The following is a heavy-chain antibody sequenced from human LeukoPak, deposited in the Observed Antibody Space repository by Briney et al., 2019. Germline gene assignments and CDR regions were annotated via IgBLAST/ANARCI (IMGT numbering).Heavy chain of an antibody. Sequence: PGGSLRLSCAASGFTFSRYAMSWVRQAPGKGLEWVSGISDSGGSTYYADSVKGRFTISRDNSKNTLFLQMNSLRAEDTAVYYCVKVYDCVSEYWGQGTLVTVSS. CDR2: ISDSGGST. CDR1: GFTFSRYA. D-gene: IGHD3-16*01. V-gene: IGHV3-23*01. CDR3: VKVYDCVSEY. J-gene: IGHJ4*02.